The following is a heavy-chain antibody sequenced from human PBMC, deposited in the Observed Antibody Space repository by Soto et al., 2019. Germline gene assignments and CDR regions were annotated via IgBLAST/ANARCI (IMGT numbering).Heavy chain of an antibody. CDR2: IWYDGSNK. CDR3: AREMSGPFDP. J-gene: IGHJ5*02. CDR1: GFTFSSYG. Sequence: QVQLVESGGGVVQPGRSLRLSCAASGFTFSSYGMHWVRQAPGKGLEGVAVIWYDGSNKYYADSVKGRFTISRDNSKNTLYLQMNSLRAEDTAVYYCAREMSGPFDPWGQGTLVTVSS. V-gene: IGHV3-33*01. D-gene: IGHD3-10*01.